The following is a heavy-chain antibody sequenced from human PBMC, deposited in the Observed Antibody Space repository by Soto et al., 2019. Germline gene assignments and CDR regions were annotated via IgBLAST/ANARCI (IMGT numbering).Heavy chain of an antibody. Sequence: ASVKVSCKVSGGSFSSYVISWVRQAPGQGLEWMGGIILMFGKTTYAQKFQGRVTINADESTSTGYMELSSLRSEDTAMYYCAREVLTYYYDGSGYYRGYFDYWGQGTLVTVSS. CDR3: AREVLTYYYDGSGYYRGYFDY. CDR2: IILMFGKT. D-gene: IGHD3-22*01. V-gene: IGHV1-69*13. CDR1: GGSFSSYV. J-gene: IGHJ4*02.